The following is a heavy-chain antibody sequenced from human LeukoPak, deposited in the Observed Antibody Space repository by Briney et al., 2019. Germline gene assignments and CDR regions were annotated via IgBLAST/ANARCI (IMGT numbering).Heavy chain of an antibody. CDR3: GRDNWELLRSFDI. D-gene: IGHD1-26*01. V-gene: IGHV1-2*02. CDR1: GDTFTGYY. CDR2: INPIIGGT. Sequence: ASVKVSCKASGDTFTGYYMYWVRQAPGQGLEWMGWINPIIGGTNYAQKFQGRVTTTRDTSSSTAYKELSRLRSDNTAVYYCGRDNWELLRSFDIWGQGTMVTVSS. J-gene: IGHJ3*02.